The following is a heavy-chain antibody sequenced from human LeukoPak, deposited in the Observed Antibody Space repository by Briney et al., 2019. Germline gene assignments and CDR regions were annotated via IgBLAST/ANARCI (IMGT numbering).Heavy chain of an antibody. D-gene: IGHD1-26*01. Sequence: PGGSLRLSCAASGFTVSSNYMSWVRQAPGKGLEWVSVIYSGGSTYYADSVKGRFTISRDNSKNTLYLQMNSLRAEDTAVYYCARDPRPREWELPGYWGQGTLVTVSS. CDR3: ARDPRPREWELPGY. CDR1: GFTVSSNY. V-gene: IGHV3-53*01. CDR2: IYSGGST. J-gene: IGHJ4*02.